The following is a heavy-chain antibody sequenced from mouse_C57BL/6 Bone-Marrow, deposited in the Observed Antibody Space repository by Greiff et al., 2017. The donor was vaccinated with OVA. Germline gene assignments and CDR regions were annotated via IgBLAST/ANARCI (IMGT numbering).Heavy chain of an antibody. J-gene: IGHJ3*01. Sequence: EVQLVESGGGLVKPGGSLKLSCAASGFTFSDYGMHWVRQAPEKGLEWVAYISSGSSTIYYADTVKGRFTISRDNAKNTLFLQMPSLRSEDTAMYYCARTYYYGSSYGFAYWGQGTLVTVSA. CDR2: ISSGSSTI. CDR1: GFTFSDYG. CDR3: ARTYYYGSSYGFAY. D-gene: IGHD1-1*01. V-gene: IGHV5-17*01.